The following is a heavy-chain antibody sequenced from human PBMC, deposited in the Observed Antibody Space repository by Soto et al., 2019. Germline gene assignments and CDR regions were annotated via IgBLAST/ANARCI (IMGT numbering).Heavy chain of an antibody. CDR1: GGTFSSYA. D-gene: IGHD3-22*01. V-gene: IGHV1-69*01. CDR3: ARGGYYYASSGYSEIDY. J-gene: IGHJ4*02. CDR2: IIPIFGTA. Sequence: QVQLVQSGAEVKKPGSSVKVSCKASGGTFSSYAISWVRQAPGQGLEWMGGIIPIFGTANYAQKFQGRVRTPADESTSTAYMALRSLRSEDMAVYYCARGGYYYASSGYSEIDYWGQGTLVTVSS.